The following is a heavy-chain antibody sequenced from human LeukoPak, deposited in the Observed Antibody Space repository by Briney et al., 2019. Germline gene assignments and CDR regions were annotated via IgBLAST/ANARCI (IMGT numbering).Heavy chain of an antibody. Sequence: GGSLRLSCAASGFTFSSYSMNWVRQAPGKGLEWVSSISSSSSYIYYADSVKGRLTISRDNAKNSLYLQMNSLRAEDTAVYYCARAPLVDGAFDIWGQGTMVTVSS. CDR1: GFTFSSYS. CDR2: ISSSSSYI. J-gene: IGHJ3*02. CDR3: ARAPLVDGAFDI. V-gene: IGHV3-21*01. D-gene: IGHD5-24*01.